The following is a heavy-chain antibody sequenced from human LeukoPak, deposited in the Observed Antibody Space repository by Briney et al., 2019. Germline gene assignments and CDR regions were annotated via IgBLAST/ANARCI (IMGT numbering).Heavy chain of an antibody. J-gene: IGHJ4*02. V-gene: IGHV4-38-2*01. CDR2: IYHSGST. Sequence: SETLSLTCAVSGYSISSGYYWGWIRQPPGKGLEWIGSIYHSGSTYYNPSLKSRVTISVDTSKNQFSLKLSSVTAADTAVYYCASSGAGRFDYLGQGTLVTVSS. D-gene: IGHD1-26*01. CDR1: GYSISSGYY. CDR3: ASSGAGRFDY.